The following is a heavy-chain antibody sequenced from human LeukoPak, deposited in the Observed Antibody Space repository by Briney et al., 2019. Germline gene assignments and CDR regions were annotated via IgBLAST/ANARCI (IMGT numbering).Heavy chain of an antibody. CDR1: GFTFSSYG. CDR2: ISYDGSNK. V-gene: IGHV3-30*18. D-gene: IGHD2-2*01. Sequence: GRSLRLSCAASGFTFSSYGMHWARQAPGKGLEWVAVISYDGSNKYYADSVKGRFTISRDNSKNTLYLQMNSLRAEDTAVYYCAKDLGAVVPAAMGLDFWGQGTLVTVSS. J-gene: IGHJ4*02. CDR3: AKDLGAVVPAAMGLDF.